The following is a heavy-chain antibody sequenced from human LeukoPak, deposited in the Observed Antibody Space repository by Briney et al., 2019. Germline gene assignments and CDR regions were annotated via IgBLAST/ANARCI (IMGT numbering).Heavy chain of an antibody. V-gene: IGHV4-4*07. CDR2: IYTSGST. CDR1: GGSISSYY. Sequence: SETLSLTCTVSGGSISSYYWSWIRQPAGKGLEWIGRIYTSGSTNYNPSLKSRVTMSVDTSKNQFSLKLSSVTAADTAVYYCARSPDCSSTSCPIGDAFDILGQGTMVTVSS. CDR3: ARSPDCSSTSCPIGDAFDI. D-gene: IGHD2-2*01. J-gene: IGHJ3*02.